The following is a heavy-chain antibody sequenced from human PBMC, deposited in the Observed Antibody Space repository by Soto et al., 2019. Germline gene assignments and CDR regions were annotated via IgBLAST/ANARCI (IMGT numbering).Heavy chain of an antibody. CDR1: GASISGFY. V-gene: IGHV4-4*07. CDR3: ARRSLTGTKGVLDP. Sequence: PSETLSLTCTVSGASISGFYWSWIRKSAGKGLEWIGRIYATGTTDYNPSLKSRVTISVDTSKNQFSLKLSSVTAADTAVYYCARRSLTGTKGVLDPWGQGTLVTVSS. J-gene: IGHJ5*02. CDR2: IYATGTT. D-gene: IGHD1-7*01.